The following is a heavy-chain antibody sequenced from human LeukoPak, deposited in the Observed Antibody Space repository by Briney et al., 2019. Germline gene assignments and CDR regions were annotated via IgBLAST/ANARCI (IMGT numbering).Heavy chain of an antibody. D-gene: IGHD3-10*01. CDR3: ARASSGSYKGLDFVY. CDR2: IIPIFGTA. Sequence: SVKVSCKASGGTFSSYAISWVRQAPGQGLEWMGRIIPIFGTADYAQKFQGRVTITTDESTSTAYMELSSLRSEDTAVYYCARASSGSYKGLDFVYWGQGTLVTVSS. V-gene: IGHV1-69*05. J-gene: IGHJ4*02. CDR1: GGTFSSYA.